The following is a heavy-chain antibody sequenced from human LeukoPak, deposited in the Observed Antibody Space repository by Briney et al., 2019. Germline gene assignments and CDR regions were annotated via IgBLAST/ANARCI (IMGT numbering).Heavy chain of an antibody. D-gene: IGHD6-13*01. J-gene: IGHJ4*02. CDR2: IKTKTDGETT. Sequence: GGSLRLSCAASGFTFSDARMSWVRQAPGKGLEWVGRIKTKTDGETTDYAAPVKGRFTISRDDSKNTLFLQMNSLKAEDTAVYYCATVGRSSWYVDYWGQGTLVTVSS. CDR1: GFTFSDAR. V-gene: IGHV3-15*01. CDR3: ATVGRSSWYVDY.